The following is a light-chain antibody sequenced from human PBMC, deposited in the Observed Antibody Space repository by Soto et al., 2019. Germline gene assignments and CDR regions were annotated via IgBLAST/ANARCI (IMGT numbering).Light chain of an antibody. CDR2: GAS. V-gene: IGKV3-20*01. CDR1: QSIRNNF. J-gene: IGKJ1*01. Sequence: EIVLTQSPGTLSLSPGERATLSCRASQSIRNNFLAWYQQKPGQAPRLLIYGASNRATGIPDRFGGSGSGTDFTLTISRLGPEDFAVYYCQQYVTSPWTFGQGTKVEIE. CDR3: QQYVTSPWT.